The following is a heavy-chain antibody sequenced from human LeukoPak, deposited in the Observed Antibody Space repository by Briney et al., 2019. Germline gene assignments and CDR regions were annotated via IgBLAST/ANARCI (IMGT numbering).Heavy chain of an antibody. J-gene: IGHJ4*02. CDR1: GDTIRTSVHF. CDR3: ARDGQGGTDY. V-gene: IGHV4-39*07. Sequence: SSETLYLTCSVSGDTIRTSVHFWAWIRQPPGKGLEWIGNIYYSGTTYYNPSLKSRVTISVDTSINQFSLKMTSLTAADTAFYYCARDGQGGTDYWGQGILVTVSS. CDR2: IYYSGTT.